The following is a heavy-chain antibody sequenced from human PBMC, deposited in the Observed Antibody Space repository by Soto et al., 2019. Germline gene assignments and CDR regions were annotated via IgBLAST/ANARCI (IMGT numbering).Heavy chain of an antibody. CDR3: AKDAYTYDRGGGSFDH. CDR2: ISYDGNYR. J-gene: IGHJ4*02. Sequence: PGGSLRLSCVASGFIVSRHGMHWVRQAPGKGLEWVATISYDGNYRYYADSVKGRFTVSRDNSRETLSLEMNSLRDEDTAIYYCAKDAYTYDRGGGSFDHWGQGT. CDR1: GFIVSRHG. D-gene: IGHD3-22*01. V-gene: IGHV3-30*18.